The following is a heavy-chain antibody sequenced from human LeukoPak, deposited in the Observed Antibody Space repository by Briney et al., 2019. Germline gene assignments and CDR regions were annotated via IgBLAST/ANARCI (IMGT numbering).Heavy chain of an antibody. V-gene: IGHV4-39*01. D-gene: IGHD2-15*01. CDR1: GGSISSSSYY. CDR3: ARMVVDLNFDY. Sequence: SKTLSLTCTVSGGSISSSSYYWGWIRQPPGKGLEWIGSIYYSGSTYYNPSLKSRVTISVDTSKNQFSLKLSSVTAADTAVYYCARMVVDLNFDYWGQGTLVTVSS. J-gene: IGHJ4*02. CDR2: IYYSGST.